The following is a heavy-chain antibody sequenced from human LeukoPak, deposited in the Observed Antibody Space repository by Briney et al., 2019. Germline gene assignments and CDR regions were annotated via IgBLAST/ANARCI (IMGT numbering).Heavy chain of an antibody. Sequence: PGGSLRLSCAASGFXFSSLAMTWVRQAPGKGLEWVSTISGSGGSTSYADSVKGRFTISRDNSKNTLYLQMNSLRAEDTAVYYCARDLYYYGSGSYYNAWGQGTLVTVSS. CDR2: ISGSGGST. CDR1: GFXFSSLA. CDR3: ARDLYYYGSGSYYNA. J-gene: IGHJ5*02. D-gene: IGHD3-10*01. V-gene: IGHV3-23*01.